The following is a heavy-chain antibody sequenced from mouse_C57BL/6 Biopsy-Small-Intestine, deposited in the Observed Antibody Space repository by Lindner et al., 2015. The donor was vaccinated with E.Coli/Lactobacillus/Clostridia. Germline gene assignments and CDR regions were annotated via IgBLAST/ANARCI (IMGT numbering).Heavy chain of an antibody. V-gene: IGHV5-4*01. Sequence: EVQLQESGGGLVKPGGSLKLSCAASGFTFSSYAMSWVRQTPEKRLEWVATISDGGSYTCYPDNVKGRFTISRDNAKNNLYLQMSHLKSEDTAMYYCARDTTVVVDYFDYWGQGTTLTVSS. D-gene: IGHD1-1*01. CDR3: ARDTTVVVDYFDY. J-gene: IGHJ2*01. CDR2: ISDGGSYT. CDR1: GFTFSSYA.